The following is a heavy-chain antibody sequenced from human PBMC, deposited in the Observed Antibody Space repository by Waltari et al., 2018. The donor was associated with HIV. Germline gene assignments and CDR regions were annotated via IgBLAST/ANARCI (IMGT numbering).Heavy chain of an antibody. D-gene: IGHD3-22*01. Sequence: EVQLLESGGGLVQEGGHLRRACGSPGFTFCNYALSWVRQAPGKGLEWVSSISGSGGSTYYADSVKGRFTVSRDNSKDTLFLQMNSLRAEDTALYYCAKEGIIVITDAFDIWGQGTMVIVSS. V-gene: IGHV3-23*01. CDR1: GFTFCNYA. CDR2: ISGSGGST. CDR3: AKEGIIVITDAFDI. J-gene: IGHJ3*02.